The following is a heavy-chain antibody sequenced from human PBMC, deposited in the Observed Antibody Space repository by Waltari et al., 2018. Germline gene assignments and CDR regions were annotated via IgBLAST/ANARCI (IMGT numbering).Heavy chain of an antibody. V-gene: IGHV4-39*07. CDR1: GGSISSSRYY. CDR3: ARAMGVLEWLLWAAYFDY. CDR2: IYYSGST. D-gene: IGHD3-3*01. J-gene: IGHJ4*02. Sequence: QLQLQESGPGLVTPSETLSLTCTVSGGSISSSRYYWGWIRQPPGKGLEWIGSIYYSGSTYYNPSLKSRVTISVDTSKNQFSLKLSSVTAADTAVYYCARAMGVLEWLLWAAYFDYWGQGTLVTVSS.